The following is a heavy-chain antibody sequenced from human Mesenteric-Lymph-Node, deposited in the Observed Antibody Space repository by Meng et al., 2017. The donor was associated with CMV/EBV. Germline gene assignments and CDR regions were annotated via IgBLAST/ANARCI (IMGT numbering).Heavy chain of an antibody. J-gene: IGHJ4*02. CDR3: ARGWSGYNDY. V-gene: IGHV4-34*01. CDR1: GGSFNGYY. Sequence: GSLRLSCGVYGGSFNGYYWSWIRQPPGKGLEWIGEINHNGSTNYNPSLKSRVSMSIDTSKNQFSLKLSSVTAEDTAVYYCARGWSGYNDYWGQGTLVTVSS. D-gene: IGHD3-3*01. CDR2: INHNGST.